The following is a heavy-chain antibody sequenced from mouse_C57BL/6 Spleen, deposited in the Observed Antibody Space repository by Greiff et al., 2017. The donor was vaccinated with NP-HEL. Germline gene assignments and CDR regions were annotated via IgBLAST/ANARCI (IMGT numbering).Heavy chain of an antibody. Sequence: QVQLKESGAELVKPGASVKISCKASGYAFSSYWMNWVKQRPGKGLEWIGQIYPGDGDTNYNGKFKGKATLTADKSSSTAYMQLSSLTSEDSAVYFCARGNYETLFAYWGQGTLVTVSA. D-gene: IGHD2-1*01. CDR3: ARGNYETLFAY. J-gene: IGHJ3*01. CDR2: IYPGDGDT. CDR1: GYAFSSYW. V-gene: IGHV1-80*01.